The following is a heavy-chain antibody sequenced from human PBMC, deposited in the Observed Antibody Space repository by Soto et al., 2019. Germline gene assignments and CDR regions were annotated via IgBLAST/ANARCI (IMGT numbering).Heavy chain of an antibody. CDR2: TNQHGTII. CDR3: KRDMGGGGGF. J-gene: IGHJ4*02. V-gene: IGHV3-74*01. CDR1: GFTFSNYW. D-gene: IGHD3-16*01. Sequence: EVQLVESGGGLVQPGGSLRLSCEASGFTFSNYWFHWVRQAPGKGLVWVSRTNQHGTIIDYADFAKGRFTISRDNAKNWLYVKTNSLRAGATAFYYCKRDMGGGGGFWGQGTLVTVSS.